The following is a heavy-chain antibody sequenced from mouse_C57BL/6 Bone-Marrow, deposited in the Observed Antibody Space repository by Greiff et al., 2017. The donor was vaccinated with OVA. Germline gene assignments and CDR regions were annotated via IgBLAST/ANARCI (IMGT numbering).Heavy chain of an antibody. D-gene: IGHD1-1*01. CDR3: ARHYYGSSFAY. J-gene: IGHJ3*01. CDR1: GFTFSSYG. Sequence: VHLVESGGDLVKPGGSLKLSCAASGFTFSSYGMSWVRQTPDKRLEWVATISSGGSYTYYPDSVKGRFTISRDNAKNTLYLQMSSLKSEDTAMYYCARHYYGSSFAYWGQGTLVTVSA. V-gene: IGHV5-6*01. CDR2: ISSGGSYT.